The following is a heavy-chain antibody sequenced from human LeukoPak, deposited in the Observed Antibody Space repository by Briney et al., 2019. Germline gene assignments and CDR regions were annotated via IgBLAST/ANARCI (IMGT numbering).Heavy chain of an antibody. Sequence: PGGSLRLSCAASGFTFSDYYMSWIRQAPGKGLEWVSYISSSSSYTNYADSVKGRFTISRDNAKNSLYLQMNSLRAEDTAVYYCTKGTTVAHYYFDYWGQGTLVTVSS. CDR1: GFTFSDYY. V-gene: IGHV3-11*05. CDR3: TKGTTVAHYYFDY. D-gene: IGHD4-23*01. CDR2: ISSSSSYT. J-gene: IGHJ4*02.